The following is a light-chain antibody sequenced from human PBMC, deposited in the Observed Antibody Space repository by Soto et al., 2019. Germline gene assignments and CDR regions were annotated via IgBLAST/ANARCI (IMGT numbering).Light chain of an antibody. CDR1: SSNIGTNF. CDR3: AAWDDSLSGRV. J-gene: IGLJ2*01. CDR2: SNN. Sequence: QSVLTQPPSASGTPGQRVTISRSGSSSNIGTNFVSWYQQLPGAAPKLLFDSNNQRPSGVPDRFSGSQSGTSASLAISGLRSEDEANYYCAAWDDSLSGRVFGGGTQLTVL. V-gene: IGLV1-47*02.